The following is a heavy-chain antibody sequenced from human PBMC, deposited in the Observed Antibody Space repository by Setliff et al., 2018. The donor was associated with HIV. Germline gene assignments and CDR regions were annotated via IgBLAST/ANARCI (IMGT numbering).Heavy chain of an antibody. CDR1: GDSIRSHY. J-gene: IGHJ4*02. D-gene: IGHD6-6*01. V-gene: IGHV4-4*07. CDR3: ARGGGTSSPIDY. CDR2: IYTSGST. Sequence: SETLSLTCTVSGDSIRSHYWSWIRQPAGKGLEWIGHIYTSGSTNYNPSLKSRVTVSVDTSKNQFSLKLSSVTAADTAVYYCARGGGTSSPIDYWGQGTLVTVSS.